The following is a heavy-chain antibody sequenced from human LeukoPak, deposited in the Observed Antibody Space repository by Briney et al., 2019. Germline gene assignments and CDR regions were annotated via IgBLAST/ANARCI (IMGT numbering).Heavy chain of an antibody. CDR3: ARFSAMDV. CDR2: ISRSGGTI. CDR1: GFTFSDHY. J-gene: IGHJ6*02. Sequence: GGSLRLSCAASGFTFSDHYMSWIRQAPGKGLEWVSYISRSGGTIYYADSVKGGFTISRDNAKNSLYLQMNSLRAEDTAVYYCARFSAMDVWGQGTTVTVSS. V-gene: IGHV3-11*01.